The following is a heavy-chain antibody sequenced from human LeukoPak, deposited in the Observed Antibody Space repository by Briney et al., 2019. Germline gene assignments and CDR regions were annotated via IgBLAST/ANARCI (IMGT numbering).Heavy chain of an antibody. V-gene: IGHV4-59*08. Sequence: PSETLSLTCAVSGGSISTYYWNWIRLPPGKGLEWIGYIYYSGSTNYNPSLESRVSISVDTSKNHFSLKLRSVTAADTAVYYCARLGVNSSDRLGSNIDPFDYWGQGTLVTVSS. J-gene: IGHJ4*02. D-gene: IGHD3-10*01. CDR1: GGSISTYY. CDR2: IYYSGST. CDR3: ARLGVNSSDRLGSNIDPFDY.